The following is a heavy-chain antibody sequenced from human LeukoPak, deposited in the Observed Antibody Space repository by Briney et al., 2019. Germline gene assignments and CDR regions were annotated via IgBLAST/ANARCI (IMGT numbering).Heavy chain of an antibody. CDR2: ISIGGST. CDR1: VGSISSDY. D-gene: IGHD2-2*01. J-gene: IGHJ4*02. Sequence: SQTLSLTCTVSVGSISSDYSGWIRQPPRRGLEWIVCISIGGSTNYNPSPKRRVTISVDTSKKQFSLKLNSVTAADTAVYYCASAAFCTSTTCYRTPVYWGQGTMVTVSS. V-gene: IGHV4-4*09. CDR3: ASAAFCTSTTCYRTPVY.